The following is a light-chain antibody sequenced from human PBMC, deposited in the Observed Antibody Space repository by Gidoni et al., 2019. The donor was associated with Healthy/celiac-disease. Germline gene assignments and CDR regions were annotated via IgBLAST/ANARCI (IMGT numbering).Light chain of an antibody. V-gene: IGKV1-8*01. Sequence: AIRMTQSPSSFSASTGDRVTITCRASQGISSYLAWYQQKPGKAPKLLIYAASTLQSGVPSRFSGSGSGTDFTITIRCLQSEDFATYYCQQYYSYPPLTFGGXTKVEIK. CDR1: QGISSY. J-gene: IGKJ4*01. CDR2: AAS. CDR3: QQYYSYPPLT.